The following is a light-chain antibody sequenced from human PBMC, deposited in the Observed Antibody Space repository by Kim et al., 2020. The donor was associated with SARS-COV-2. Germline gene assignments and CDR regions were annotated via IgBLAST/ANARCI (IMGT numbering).Light chain of an antibody. V-gene: IGKV3-20*01. J-gene: IGKJ1*01. CDR3: QQYSWSKWT. CDR1: RSVSSNF. Sequence: SPGERATLSCRASRSVSSNFAGCYQQRPRQARRLLIDAASRGASCTANSISGRACGTDFTLIISRLEDEDFAEYYWQQYSWSKWTFGQGTKVDIK. CDR2: AAS.